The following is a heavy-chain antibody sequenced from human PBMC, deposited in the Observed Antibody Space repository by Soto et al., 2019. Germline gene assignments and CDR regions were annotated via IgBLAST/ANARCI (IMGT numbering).Heavy chain of an antibody. CDR1: GGSISSYY. CDR3: SRAKSDSSGRTGFDY. V-gene: IGHV4-4*07. J-gene: IGHJ4*02. CDR2: IYTSGST. Sequence: SETLSLTCTASGGSISSYYWSWIRQPAGKGLEWIGRIYTSGSTNYNPSLKSRVNMSVDPSKNQFSLKLSSVTAADSAVYYCSRAKSDSSGRTGFDYMGPGTLVTVSS. D-gene: IGHD6-25*01.